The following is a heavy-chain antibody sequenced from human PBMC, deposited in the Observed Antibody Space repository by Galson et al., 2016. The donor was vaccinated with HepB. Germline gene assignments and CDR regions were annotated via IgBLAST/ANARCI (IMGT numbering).Heavy chain of an antibody. V-gene: IGHV1-8*01. J-gene: IGHJ4*02. Sequence: SVKVSCKASGYTFTRYDIHWVRQATGQGLEWMGWMNPTNGNTAYGQKFQGRLTMTRDTSISAAYMDLHSLRSEDPAVYYCPRFEYCSSSGANRFDFWGLGTLVTVSS. CDR1: GYTFTRYD. CDR2: MNPTNGNT. CDR3: PRFEYCSSSGANRFDF. D-gene: IGHD6-6*01.